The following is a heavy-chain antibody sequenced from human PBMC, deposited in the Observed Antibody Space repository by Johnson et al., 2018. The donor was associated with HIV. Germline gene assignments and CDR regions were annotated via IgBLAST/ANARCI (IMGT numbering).Heavy chain of an antibody. Sequence: QVQLVESGGGVVQPGRSLRLSCAASGFMFSYYAMHWVRQAPGKGLEWVAVMSHDGTNKYYADSVKGRFTISRDDSKNTLYLQMNSLKTEDTAVYYCTTDWPLRSLDWLFHYGFDIWGQGTMVTVSS. D-gene: IGHD3-3*01. CDR1: GFMFSYYA. J-gene: IGHJ3*02. CDR3: TTDWPLRSLDWLFHYGFDI. CDR2: MSHDGTNK. V-gene: IGHV3-30*04.